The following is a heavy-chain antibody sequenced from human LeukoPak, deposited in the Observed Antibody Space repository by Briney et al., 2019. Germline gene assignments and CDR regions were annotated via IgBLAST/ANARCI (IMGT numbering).Heavy chain of an antibody. D-gene: IGHD6-6*01. Sequence: SETLSLTCTVSGGSISSYYWSWIRQPPGKGLEWIGCIYYSGSTDYNPSLKSRVTISVDRSKNQFSLKLSSVTAADTAVYYCAREFESIAARYFDYWGQGTLVTVSS. J-gene: IGHJ4*02. CDR1: GGSISSYY. V-gene: IGHV4-59*12. CDR3: AREFESIAARYFDY. CDR2: IYYSGST.